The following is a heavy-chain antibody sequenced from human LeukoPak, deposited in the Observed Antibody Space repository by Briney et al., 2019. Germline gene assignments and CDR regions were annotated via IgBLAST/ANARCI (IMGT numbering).Heavy chain of an antibody. V-gene: IGHV4-59*08. CDR1: GGSISSYY. Sequence: SETLSLTCTVSGGSISSYYWSWIRQPPGKGLEWIGYIYYSGSTSYNPSLKSRVTISVDTSKNQFSLKLSSVTAADTAVYYCARHSPTSIVVVPAAPFDYWGQGTLVTVSS. J-gene: IGHJ4*02. D-gene: IGHD2-2*01. CDR3: ARHSPTSIVVVPAAPFDY. CDR2: IYYSGST.